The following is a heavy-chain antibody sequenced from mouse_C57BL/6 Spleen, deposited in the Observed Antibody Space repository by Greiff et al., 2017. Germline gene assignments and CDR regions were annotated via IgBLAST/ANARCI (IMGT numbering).Heavy chain of an antibody. D-gene: IGHD2-3*01. CDR3: ASPYDGYYWYFDV. Sequence: EVQLVESGPGLVKPSQSLSLTCSVTGYSITSGYYWNWIRQFPGNKLEWMGYISYDGSNNYNPSLKNRISITRDTSKNQFFLKLNSVTTEDTATYYCASPYDGYYWYFDVWGTGTTVTVSS. CDR1: GYSITSGYY. V-gene: IGHV3-6*01. CDR2: ISYDGSN. J-gene: IGHJ1*03.